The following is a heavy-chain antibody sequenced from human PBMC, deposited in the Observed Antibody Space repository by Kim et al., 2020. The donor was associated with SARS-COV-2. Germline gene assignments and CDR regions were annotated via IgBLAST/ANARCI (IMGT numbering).Heavy chain of an antibody. CDR3: AAERVLLWFGELLKERIFDY. D-gene: IGHD3-10*01. CDR2: ISGSGGST. J-gene: IGHJ4*02. Sequence: GGSLRLSCAASGFTFSSYAMSWVRQAPGKGLEWVSAISGSGGSTYYADSVKGRFTISRDNSKNTLYLQMNSLRAEDTAGYYCAAERVLLWFGELLKERIFDYWGQGTLGTVSS. CDR1: GFTFSSYA. V-gene: IGHV3-23*01.